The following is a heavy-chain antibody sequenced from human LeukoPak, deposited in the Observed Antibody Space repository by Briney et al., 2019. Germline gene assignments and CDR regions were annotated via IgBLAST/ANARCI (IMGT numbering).Heavy chain of an antibody. J-gene: IGHJ5*02. CDR2: IIPIFGTA. CDR1: GGTFSSYA. V-gene: IGHV1-69*13. D-gene: IGHD3-10*01. Sequence: SVKVSCKASGGTFSSYAISWVRQAPGQGLEWMGGIIPIFGTANYAQKFQGRVTITADESTSTAYMELSSLRSEDTAVYYCARPRITMVRGLRRINWFDPWGQGTLVTVSS. CDR3: ARPRITMVRGLRRINWFDP.